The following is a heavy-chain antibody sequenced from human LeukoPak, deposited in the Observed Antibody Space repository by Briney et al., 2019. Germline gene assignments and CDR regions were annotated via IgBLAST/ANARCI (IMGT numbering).Heavy chain of an antibody. CDR2: IYDSGST. V-gene: IGHV4-59*01. J-gene: IGHJ4*02. CDR1: GGSISSYY. CDR3: ARGGIIVGVDY. Sequence: SETLSLTCTVSGGSISSYYWSWIRQPPGKGLEWIGFIYDSGSTNYNSSLKSRVTISVDTSKNQFSLKLSSVTAADTAVHYCARGGIIVGVDYWGLGTLVTVSS. D-gene: IGHD1-26*01.